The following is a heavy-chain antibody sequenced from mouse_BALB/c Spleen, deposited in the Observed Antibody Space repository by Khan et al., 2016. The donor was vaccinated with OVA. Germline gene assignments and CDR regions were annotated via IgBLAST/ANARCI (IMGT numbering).Heavy chain of an antibody. J-gene: IGHJ3*01. Sequence: VQLKELGPGLVKPSQSLSLTCTVTGYSITSEYAWNWIRQFPGNKLEWMGYINYSGNTRFNPSLKSRTSITRDTSKNQFFLQLNSVTTEDTATYYCARKDYYDYDPFPYGGQGTLVTVSA. D-gene: IGHD2-4*01. CDR1: GYSITSEYA. CDR3: ARKDYYDYDPFPY. V-gene: IGHV3-2*02. CDR2: INYSGNT.